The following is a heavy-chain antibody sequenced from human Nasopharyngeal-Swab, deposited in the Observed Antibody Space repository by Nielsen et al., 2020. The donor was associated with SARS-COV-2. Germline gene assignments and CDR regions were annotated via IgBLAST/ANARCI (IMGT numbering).Heavy chain of an antibody. J-gene: IGHJ4*02. D-gene: IGHD2-2*01. CDR1: GFTFSSYE. CDR3: ARDFGFCSSTSCSLLTFDY. V-gene: IGHV3-48*03. Sequence: GESLKISCAASGFTFSSYEMNWVRQAPGKGLEWVSYISSSGSTIYYADSVKGRFTISRDNAKNSLYLQMNSLRAEDTAVYYCARDFGFCSSTSCSLLTFDYWGQETLVTVSS. CDR2: ISSSGSTI.